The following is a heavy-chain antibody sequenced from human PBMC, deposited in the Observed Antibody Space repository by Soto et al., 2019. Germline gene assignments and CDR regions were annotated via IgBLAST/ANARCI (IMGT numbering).Heavy chain of an antibody. CDR1: GFTCSSYA. CDR2: ISGSGGST. CDR3: AKGYYYGSGSYYNQAIDY. D-gene: IGHD3-10*01. J-gene: IGHJ4*02. Sequence: PGGSLRLSCAASGFTCSSYAMSWVRQAPGKGLEWVSAISGSGGSTYYADSVKGRFTISRDNSKNTLYLQMNSLRAEDTAVYYCAKGYYYGSGSYYNQAIDYWGQGTLVTVSS. V-gene: IGHV3-23*01.